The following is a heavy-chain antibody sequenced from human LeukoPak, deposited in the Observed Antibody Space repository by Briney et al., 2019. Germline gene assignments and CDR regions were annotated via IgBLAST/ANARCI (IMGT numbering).Heavy chain of an antibody. CDR1: GGSFSGYY. CDR3: ARAQGGSYFDY. CDR2: INHSGST. D-gene: IGHD1-26*01. V-gene: IGHV4-34*01. J-gene: IGHJ4*02. Sequence: PSETLSLTCAVYGGSFSGYYWSWIRQPPGKGLEWIGEINHSGSTNYNPSLKSRVTISVDTSKNRFSLKLSSVTAADTAVYYCARAQGGSYFDYWGQGTLVTVSS.